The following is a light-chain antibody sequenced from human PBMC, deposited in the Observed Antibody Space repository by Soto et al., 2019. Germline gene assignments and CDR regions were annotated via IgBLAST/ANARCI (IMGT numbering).Light chain of an antibody. Sequence: DIQMTQSPSTLSASVGDRVTITCRASQSISSWLAWYQQKPGKTPKLLIYDASSLESGVPSRFSGSGSGTEFTLTISSLQPDDFATYYCQQYNSYLLTFGGGTKVEIK. CDR3: QQYNSYLLT. CDR1: QSISSW. V-gene: IGKV1-5*01. CDR2: DAS. J-gene: IGKJ4*01.